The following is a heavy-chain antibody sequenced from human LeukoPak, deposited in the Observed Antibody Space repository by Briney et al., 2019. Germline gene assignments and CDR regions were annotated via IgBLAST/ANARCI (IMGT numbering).Heavy chain of an antibody. Sequence: GGSLRLSCAASGFTFSSFVMSWVRQAPGKGLEWVSAISGSGGSTFYADSVKGRFTIPRDNSKNTLYLQMNILRAEDTAVYYCARDQVPGQYWGQGTLVTVSS. CDR3: ARDQVPGQY. CDR1: GFTFSSFV. CDR2: ISGSGGST. V-gene: IGHV3-23*01. J-gene: IGHJ4*02.